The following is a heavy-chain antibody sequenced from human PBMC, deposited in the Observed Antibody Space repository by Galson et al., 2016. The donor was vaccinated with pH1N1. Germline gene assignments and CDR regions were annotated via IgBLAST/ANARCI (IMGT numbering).Heavy chain of an antibody. CDR3: VKGGDFDQ. D-gene: IGHD4-17*01. CDR2: INCGNGDT. Sequence: SVKVSCKASGNTFTTYGIHWVRQAPGQRLQWMGWINCGNGDTRYAERFQGRVTISRDTSTTTVYMDLTNLRPEDTAVFYCVKGGDFDQWGQGTLVTVSS. J-gene: IGHJ4*02. CDR1: GNTFTTYG. V-gene: IGHV1-3*01.